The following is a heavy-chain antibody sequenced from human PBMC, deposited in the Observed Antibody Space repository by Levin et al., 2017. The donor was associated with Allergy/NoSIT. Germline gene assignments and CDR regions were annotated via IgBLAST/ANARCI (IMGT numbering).Heavy chain of an antibody. CDR3: AGPGYCSGYVCHQIGWCDAYDV. CDR1: GVSIDSGIHF. D-gene: IGHD2-15*01. J-gene: IGHJ3*01. V-gene: IGHV4-39*01. Sequence: PSETLSLTCTVSGVSIDSGIHFWVWIRQSPGRGLEWIGSISYNGRTYYNPSLKSRVIISVDTSNNFFSLNVSSVNHADTGVYYCAGPGYCSGYVCHQIGWCDAYDVWGPGRMVTVSS. CDR2: ISYNGRT.